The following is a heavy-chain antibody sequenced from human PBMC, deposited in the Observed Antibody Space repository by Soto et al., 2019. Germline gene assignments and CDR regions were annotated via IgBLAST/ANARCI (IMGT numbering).Heavy chain of an antibody. Sequence: QVQLQESGPGLVKPSETLSLTCTVSGGSISSYYWCWIRQPPGQGLEWIGYIYYSGSTNYDPSLKSRVTKSVDTSKTQFSLKLSSVTAADTAVYYCARVWGGAVDIWGQGTMVTVSS. D-gene: IGHD3-10*01. V-gene: IGHV4-59*01. CDR3: ARVWGGAVDI. CDR2: IYYSGST. J-gene: IGHJ3*02. CDR1: GGSISSYY.